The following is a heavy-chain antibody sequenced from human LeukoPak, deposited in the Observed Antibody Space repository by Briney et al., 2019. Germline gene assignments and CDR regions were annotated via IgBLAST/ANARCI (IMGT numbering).Heavy chain of an antibody. D-gene: IGHD4-17*01. Sequence: SGPTLVKPTQTLTLTCTFSGFSLNTNAVAVGWVRQPPGQALEWLTFIYGNDDKRYSPPLASRLTITKDTSKNQVVLTMTDMDYVDTATYYCVHRTMVTSVDHWGQGTLVTLSS. CDR3: VHRTMVTSVDH. J-gene: IGHJ4*02. V-gene: IGHV2-5*01. CDR1: GFSLNTNAVA. CDR2: IYGNDDK.